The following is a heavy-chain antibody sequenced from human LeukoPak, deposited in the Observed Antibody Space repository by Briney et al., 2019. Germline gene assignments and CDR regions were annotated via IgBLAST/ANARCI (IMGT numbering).Heavy chain of an antibody. Sequence: SVKVSCKASGGTFSTYTINWVRQAPGQGLEWMGRIIPILGITKYAQKFQGRVTITADKSTSTAYMELSSMRSEDTAVYYCARGGGDVDAFDIWGQGTMVTVSS. D-gene: IGHD4-17*01. V-gene: IGHV1-69*02. CDR1: GGTFSTYT. CDR2: IIPILGIT. CDR3: ARGGGDVDAFDI. J-gene: IGHJ3*02.